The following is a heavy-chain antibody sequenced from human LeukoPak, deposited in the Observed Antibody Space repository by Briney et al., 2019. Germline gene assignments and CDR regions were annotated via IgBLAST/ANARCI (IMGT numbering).Heavy chain of an antibody. CDR3: ASGTYDSSGYYFFYYYYGMDV. CDR2: IILIFGTA. D-gene: IGHD3-22*01. CDR1: GGTFSSYA. V-gene: IGHV1-69*13. J-gene: IGHJ6*02. Sequence: SVKVSCKASGGTFSSYAISWVRQAPGQGLERMGRIILIFGTANYAQKFQGRVTLTDDEYTSTAYMELSSLISEDTAVYYCASGTYDSSGYYFFYYYYGMDVWGQGTTVTVSS.